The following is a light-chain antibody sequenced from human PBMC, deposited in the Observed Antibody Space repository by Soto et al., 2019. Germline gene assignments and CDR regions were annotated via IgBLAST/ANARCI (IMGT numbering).Light chain of an antibody. J-gene: IGKJ1*01. V-gene: IGKV3-20*01. CDR1: QSVSSSY. CDR3: QQSYSTPPT. Sequence: EIVLTQSPGTLSLSPGERATLSCGASQSVSSSYLAWYQQKPGQAPRLLIYGASSRATGIPDRFSGSGSGTDFTLTISSLQPDDFATYYCQQSYSTPPTFGQGTKVDIK. CDR2: GAS.